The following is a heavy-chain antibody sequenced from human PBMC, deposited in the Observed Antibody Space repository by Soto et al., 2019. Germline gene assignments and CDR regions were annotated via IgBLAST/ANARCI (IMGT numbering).Heavy chain of an antibody. CDR2: ISSSSSYI. D-gene: IGHD3-22*01. CDR3: ARDYYDSCGYLAPLDY. Sequence: GGSLRLSCAASGFTFSSYSMNWVRQAPGKGLEWVSSISSSSSYIYYADSVKGRFTISRDNAKNSLYLQMNSLRAEDTAVYYCARDYYDSCGYLAPLDYWGQGTLVTVSS. J-gene: IGHJ4*02. V-gene: IGHV3-21*01. CDR1: GFTFSSYS.